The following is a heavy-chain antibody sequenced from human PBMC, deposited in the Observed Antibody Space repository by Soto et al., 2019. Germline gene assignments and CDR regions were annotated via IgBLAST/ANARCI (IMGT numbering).Heavy chain of an antibody. Sequence: QVQLVQSGAEVKKPGASVKVSCKASGYTFTSYGISWVRQAPGQGLEWMGWISAYNGNTNYALKLQGRVTMTTDTSTSTAYMELRSLRSDDTAVYYCARDTAMVIPYYYGMDVWGQGTTVTVSS. V-gene: IGHV1-18*01. CDR2: ISAYNGNT. D-gene: IGHD5-18*01. CDR1: GYTFTSYG. J-gene: IGHJ6*02. CDR3: ARDTAMVIPYYYGMDV.